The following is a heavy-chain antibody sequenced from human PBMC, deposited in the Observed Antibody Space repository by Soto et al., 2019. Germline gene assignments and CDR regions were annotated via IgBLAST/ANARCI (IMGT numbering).Heavy chain of an antibody. V-gene: IGHV3-33*01. D-gene: IGHD3-10*01. CDR1: GFTFSNYG. CDR2: ILNDGSNR. J-gene: IGHJ6*02. CDR3: ARDDEYSGNGMDV. Sequence: QGQLVESGRGVVQPGRTLRLSCAASGFTFSNYGMHWVRQAPGKGLEWVAVILNDGSNRYHADSVKDRFTISRDNSKNTLYLQMNSLRAEDTAVYYCARDDEYSGNGMDVWGQGTTVTVS.